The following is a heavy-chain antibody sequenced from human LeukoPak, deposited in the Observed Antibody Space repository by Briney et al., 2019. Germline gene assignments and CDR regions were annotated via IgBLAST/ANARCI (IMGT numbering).Heavy chain of an antibody. J-gene: IGHJ4*02. CDR3: ARDSKDIVVVVAAELDY. D-gene: IGHD2-15*01. CDR1: GYTFTSYY. CDR2: INPNSGGT. Sequence: ASVKVSCKASGYTFTSYYMHWVRQAPGQGLEWVRWINPNSGGTKFAQKFQGRVTMTRDTSISTAYMELSRLRSDDTAVYYCARDSKDIVVVVAAELDYWGQGTLVTVSS. V-gene: IGHV1-2*02.